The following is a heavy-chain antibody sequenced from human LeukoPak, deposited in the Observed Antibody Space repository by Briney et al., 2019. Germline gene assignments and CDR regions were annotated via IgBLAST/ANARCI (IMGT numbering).Heavy chain of an antibody. CDR2: INQDGGTR. CDR1: GFIFSSYA. J-gene: IGHJ4*02. D-gene: IGHD3-16*01. CDR3: ARDMKGNLDY. Sequence: GGSLRLSCAASGFIFSSYAMSWVRQAPGKGLEWVANINQDGGTRQYADSVRGRFTISRDNAKNSLYLEMNSLRAEDTGLYHCARDMKGNLDYWGQGTLVTVSS. V-gene: IGHV3-7*01.